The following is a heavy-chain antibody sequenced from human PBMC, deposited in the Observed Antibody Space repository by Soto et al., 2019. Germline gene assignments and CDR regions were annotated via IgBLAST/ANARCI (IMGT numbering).Heavy chain of an antibody. Sequence: PSETLSLTCAVYGGSFSGYYWSWIRQPPGKGLEWIGEINHSGSTNYNPSLKSRVTISVDTSKNQFSLKLSSVTAADTAVYYCARVKSVALYYYYYYYMDVWGKGTTVTVSS. D-gene: IGHD6-19*01. CDR1: GGSFSGYY. CDR3: ARVKSVALYYYYYYYMDV. CDR2: INHSGST. J-gene: IGHJ6*03. V-gene: IGHV4-34*01.